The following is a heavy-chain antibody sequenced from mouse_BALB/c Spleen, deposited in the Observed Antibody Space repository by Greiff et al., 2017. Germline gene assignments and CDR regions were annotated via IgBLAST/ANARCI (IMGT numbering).Heavy chain of an antibody. D-gene: IGHD2-14*01. V-gene: IGHV14-4*02. CDR2: IDPENGDT. CDR3: NAGYDAWFAY. J-gene: IGHJ3*01. CDR1: GFNIKDYY. Sequence: EVQLQQSGAELVRPGASVKLSCTASGFNIKDYYMHWVKQRPEQGLEWIGWIDPENGDTEYAPKFQGKATMTADTSSNTAYLQLSSLTSEDTAVYYCNAGYDAWFAYWGQGTLVTVSA.